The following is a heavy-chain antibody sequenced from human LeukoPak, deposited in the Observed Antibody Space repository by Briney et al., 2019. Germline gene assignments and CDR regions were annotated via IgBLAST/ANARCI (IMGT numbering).Heavy chain of an antibody. Sequence: PSETLSLTCAVYGGSFSGYYWSWIRQPPGKGLEWIGEINHSGSTNYNPSLKSRVTISVDTSKNQFPLKLSSVTAADTAVYYCARGSPKYSYGTKLFFDYWGQGTLVTVSS. CDR1: GGSFSGYY. D-gene: IGHD5-18*01. CDR2: INHSGST. V-gene: IGHV4-34*01. J-gene: IGHJ4*02. CDR3: ARGSPKYSYGTKLFFDY.